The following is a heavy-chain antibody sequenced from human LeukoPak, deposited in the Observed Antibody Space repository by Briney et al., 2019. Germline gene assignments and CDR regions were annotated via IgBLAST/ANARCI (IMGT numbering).Heavy chain of an antibody. CDR1: GFTFSSYS. CDR3: AKDAAGARIPFDL. J-gene: IGHJ5*02. Sequence: GGSLRLSCAASGFTFSSYSMSWVRQAPGKGLEWVSGITGSGSNTYYADSVKGRFTISRDSSKNTLYLQMNRLRAEDTALYYCAKDAAGARIPFDLWGQGTLVTVSS. V-gene: IGHV3-23*01. CDR2: ITGSGSNT. D-gene: IGHD1-26*01.